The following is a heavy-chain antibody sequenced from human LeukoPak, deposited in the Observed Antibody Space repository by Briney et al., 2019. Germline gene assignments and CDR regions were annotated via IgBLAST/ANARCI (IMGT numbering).Heavy chain of an antibody. CDR3: ARHKGDASSTFDY. J-gene: IGHJ4*02. CDR1: GGAISSYY. D-gene: IGHD3-16*01. Sequence: SETLSLTCTVSGGAISSYYWSWIRQPPGKGLEWIGYIHISGSTNHNPSLKSRVTISIDTSKNQFSLKLSSVTAADTAAYYCARHKGDASSTFDYWGQGTLVTVSS. CDR2: IHISGST. V-gene: IGHV4-4*09.